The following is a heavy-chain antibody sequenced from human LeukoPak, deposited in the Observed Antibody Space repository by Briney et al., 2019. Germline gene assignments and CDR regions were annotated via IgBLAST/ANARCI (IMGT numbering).Heavy chain of an antibody. CDR3: AREGADLYGDGYYFDY. CDR2: IYYSGST. V-gene: IGHV4-39*07. CDR1: GGSIRSSSYY. J-gene: IGHJ4*02. Sequence: PSETLSLTCSVSGGSIRSSSYYWGWIRQPPGKGLEWIGSIYYSGSTNYNPSLKSRVTISVDTSKNQFSLKLSSVTAADTAVYYCAREGADLYGDGYYFDYWGQGTLVTVSS. D-gene: IGHD4-17*01.